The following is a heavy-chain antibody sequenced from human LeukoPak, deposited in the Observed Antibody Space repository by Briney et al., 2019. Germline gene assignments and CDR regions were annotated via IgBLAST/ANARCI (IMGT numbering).Heavy chain of an antibody. CDR3: ARGQLRLSN. Sequence: KASETLSLTCAVYGGSFNGYYWTWIRQPPGKGLEWIGEINHSGSTDYNPSLKSRVTISVDTSKNQFSLKLNSVTAADTAVYYCARGQLRLSNWGQGSLVIVSP. CDR1: GGSFNGYY. V-gene: IGHV4-34*01. J-gene: IGHJ4*02. CDR2: INHSGST. D-gene: IGHD6-25*01.